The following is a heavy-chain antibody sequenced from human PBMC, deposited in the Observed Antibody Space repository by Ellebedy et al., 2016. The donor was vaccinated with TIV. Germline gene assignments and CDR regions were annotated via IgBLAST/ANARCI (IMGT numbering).Heavy chain of an antibody. CDR3: ARVSHSSVWFFDY. D-gene: IGHD6-19*01. CDR2: INYDASEK. J-gene: IGHJ4*02. Sequence: PGGSLRLSCAASGFTLSSHWMGWVRQAPGKGLEWVASINYDASEKKYVDSLKGRATISRDNAKNSLYLQINSLRAEDTALYYCARVSHSSVWFFDYWGQGTLATVSS. V-gene: IGHV3-7*04. CDR1: GFTLSSHW.